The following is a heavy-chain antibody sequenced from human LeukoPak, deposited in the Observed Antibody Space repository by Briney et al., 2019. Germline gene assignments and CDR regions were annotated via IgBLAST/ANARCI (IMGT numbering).Heavy chain of an antibody. D-gene: IGHD3-10*01. V-gene: IGHV3-66*02. Sequence: GGSLRLSGAASGFTVSSNYMSCVRHAPGKGLEWVSVIYSGGSTYYADSVKGRFTISRDNSKNTLYLQMNSLRAEDTAVYYCARDPYYGSGSYNNWFDPWGQGTLVTVSS. CDR1: GFTVSSNY. CDR2: IYSGGST. J-gene: IGHJ5*02. CDR3: ARDPYYGSGSYNNWFDP.